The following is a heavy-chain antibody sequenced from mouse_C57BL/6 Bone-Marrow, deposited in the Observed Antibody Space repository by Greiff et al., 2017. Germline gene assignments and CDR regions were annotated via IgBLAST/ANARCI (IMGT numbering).Heavy chain of an antibody. V-gene: IGHV5-16*01. J-gene: IGHJ1*03. Sequence: EVQRVESEGGLVQPGSSMKLSCTASGFTFSDYYMAWVRQVPEKGLEWVANINYDGSSTYYLDSLKSRFIISRDNAKNILYLQMSSLKSEDTATXYCARVSYDGYYVWYFDVWGTGTTVTGSS. CDR2: INYDGSST. CDR1: GFTFSDYY. D-gene: IGHD2-3*01. CDR3: ARVSYDGYYVWYFDV.